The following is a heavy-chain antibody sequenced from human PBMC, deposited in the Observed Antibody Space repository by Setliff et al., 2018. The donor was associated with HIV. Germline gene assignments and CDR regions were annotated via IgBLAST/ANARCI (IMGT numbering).Heavy chain of an antibody. CDR2: INTETGTP. D-gene: IGHD4-17*01. J-gene: IGHJ2*01. CDR1: GYTFTTFG. CDR3: ARYGSDWFFDL. Sequence: ASVKVSCKASGYTFTTFGLSWVRQAPGQGLEWMGWINTETGTPMYAQGFTGRFVFSLDTSISTAYLQIDSLKAEATAVYYCARYGSDWFFDLWGRGTLVTVSS. V-gene: IGHV7-4-1*01.